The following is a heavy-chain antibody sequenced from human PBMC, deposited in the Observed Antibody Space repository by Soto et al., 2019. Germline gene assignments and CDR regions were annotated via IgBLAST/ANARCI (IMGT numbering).Heavy chain of an antibody. Sequence: QLQLQESGPGLVKPSQTLSLTCTVSGGSIRSGGYYWTWIRQHPGKGLEWIGYIYYSGTTYYKSSLNSRVTISVDTPMNQFSLKVGSVTAADTAVYYWARATYYHDTSALNPRYYVDYWGQGILVAVSS. CDR3: ARATYYHDTSALNPRYYVDY. CDR1: GGSIRSGGYY. D-gene: IGHD3-22*01. V-gene: IGHV4-31*03. CDR2: IYYSGTT. J-gene: IGHJ4*02.